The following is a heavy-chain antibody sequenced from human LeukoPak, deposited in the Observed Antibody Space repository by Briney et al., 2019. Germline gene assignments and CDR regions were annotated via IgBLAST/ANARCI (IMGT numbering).Heavy chain of an antibody. D-gene: IGHD6-13*01. V-gene: IGHV3-53*01. CDR3: AREIAAAGYYYYYYMDV. Sequence: PGGSLSLSCAASGFTVSSNYMSWVRQAPGKGLEWVSVIYSGGSTYYADSVKGRFTISRDNSKNTLYLQMNSLRAEDTAVYYCAREIAAAGYYYYYYMDVWGKGTTVTVSS. CDR2: IYSGGST. CDR1: GFTVSSNY. J-gene: IGHJ6*03.